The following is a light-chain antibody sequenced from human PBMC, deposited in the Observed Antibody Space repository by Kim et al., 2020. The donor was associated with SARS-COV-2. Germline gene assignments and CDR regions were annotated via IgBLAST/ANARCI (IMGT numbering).Light chain of an antibody. CDR3: QQYDSWLT. V-gene: IGKV3-15*01. Sequence: SVSPGERATLSYRASQSVSRNLAWYQQVRGQPPRLLIYGASTRATGVPARFSGSGSGTEFTLTISNLQSEDFAIYFCQQYDSWLTFGGGTKVDIK. J-gene: IGKJ4*01. CDR2: GAS. CDR1: QSVSRN.